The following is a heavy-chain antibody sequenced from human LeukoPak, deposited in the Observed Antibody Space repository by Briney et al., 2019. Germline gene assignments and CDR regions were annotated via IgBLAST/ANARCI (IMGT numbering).Heavy chain of an antibody. Sequence: GGSLRLSCAASGFTFSSYAMSWVRQAPGKGLEWVSDISGSGGSTYYADSVKGRFTISRDNSKNTLYLQMNSLRAEDTAVYYCEKDRPNSSSWTINDYWGQGTLVTVSS. D-gene: IGHD6-13*01. CDR3: EKDRPNSSSWTINDY. J-gene: IGHJ4*02. CDR1: GFTFSSYA. CDR2: ISGSGGST. V-gene: IGHV3-23*01.